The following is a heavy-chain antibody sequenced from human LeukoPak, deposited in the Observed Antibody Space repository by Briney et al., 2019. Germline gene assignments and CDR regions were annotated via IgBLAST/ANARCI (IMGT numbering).Heavy chain of an antibody. CDR3: ARGTDIVVVPASHTYYFDY. CDR1: GGSISSYY. J-gene: IGHJ4*02. CDR2: IYYSGST. D-gene: IGHD2-2*01. V-gene: IGHV4-39*07. Sequence: PSETLSLTCTVSGGSISSYYWGWIRQPPGKGLEWIGSIYYSGSTYYNPSLKSRVTISVDTSKNQFSLKLSSVTAADTAVYYCARGTDIVVVPASHTYYFDYWGQGTLVTVSS.